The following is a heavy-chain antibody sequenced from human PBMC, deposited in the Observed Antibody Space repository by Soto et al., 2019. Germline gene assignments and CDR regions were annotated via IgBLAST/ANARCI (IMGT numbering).Heavy chain of an antibody. Sequence: ASVKVSCKASGYTFTSYDINWVRQATGQGLEWMGWMNPNSGNTGYAQKFQGRATMTRNTSISTAYMELSSLRSEDTAVYYCARGRRGWLDFDYWGQGTLVTVSS. J-gene: IGHJ4*02. V-gene: IGHV1-8*01. CDR3: ARGRRGWLDFDY. CDR1: GYTFTSYD. D-gene: IGHD6-19*01. CDR2: MNPNSGNT.